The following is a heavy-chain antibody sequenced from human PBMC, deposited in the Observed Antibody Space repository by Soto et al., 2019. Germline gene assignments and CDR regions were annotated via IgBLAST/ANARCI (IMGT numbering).Heavy chain of an antibody. CDR2: IIPIFGTA. J-gene: IGHJ6*02. Sequence: SVKVSCKASGGTFSSYAISWVRQAPGQGLEWMGGIIPIFGTANYAQKFQGRVTITADKSTSTAYMGLSSLRSEDTAVYYCARDREPYYYYGMDVWGQGTTVTVSS. CDR3: ARDREPYYYYGMDV. D-gene: IGHD1-1*01. CDR1: GGTFSSYA. V-gene: IGHV1-69*06.